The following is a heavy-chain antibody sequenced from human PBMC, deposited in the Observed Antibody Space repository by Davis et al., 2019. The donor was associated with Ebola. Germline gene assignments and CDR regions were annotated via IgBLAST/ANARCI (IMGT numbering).Heavy chain of an antibody. J-gene: IGHJ6*04. V-gene: IGHV1-18*01. Sequence: AASVKVSCKASDYTFNNYGISWVRQAPGQGLEWMGWISAYNGHTNYAQKFQGRLTMTTATSTATAYMELRGLTSDDTAVYYCARDRAYCTHGACFTRYHDYGLDVWGKGTTVTVSS. CDR3: ARDRAYCTHGACFTRYHDYGLDV. CDR1: DYTFNNYG. D-gene: IGHD2-8*01. CDR2: ISAYNGHT.